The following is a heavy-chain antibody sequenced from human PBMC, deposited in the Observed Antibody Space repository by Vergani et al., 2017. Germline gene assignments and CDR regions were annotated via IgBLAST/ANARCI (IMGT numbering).Heavy chain of an antibody. CDR3: ARIVNAFDM. V-gene: IGHV3-7*03. CDR1: GFTFSNYW. Sequence: EVQLVESGGGLVQPGGSLRLSCAASGFTFSNYWMSWVRQAPGKGLEWVANIKQDEGEKYYVDSVKGRFTISRDNAKNSQYLQMNSLRAEDTAVYYCARIVNAFDMWGQGTMVTVSS. D-gene: IGHD3-16*02. CDR2: IKQDEGEK. J-gene: IGHJ3*02.